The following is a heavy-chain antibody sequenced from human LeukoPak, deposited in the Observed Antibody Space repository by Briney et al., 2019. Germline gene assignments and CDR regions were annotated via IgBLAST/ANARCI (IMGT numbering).Heavy chain of an antibody. J-gene: IGHJ4*02. D-gene: IGHD1-26*01. V-gene: IGHV5-51*01. CDR2: IYPGDSDT. CDR1: GYSFTIYW. CDR3: ARGSIVGATRNYFDY. Sequence: GESLKISCQGSGYSFTIYWIGWVRQMPGKGLEWMGIIYPGDSDTRYSPSFQGQVTISADKSISTAYLQWSSLKASDTAMYYCARGSIVGATRNYFDYWGQGTLVTVSS.